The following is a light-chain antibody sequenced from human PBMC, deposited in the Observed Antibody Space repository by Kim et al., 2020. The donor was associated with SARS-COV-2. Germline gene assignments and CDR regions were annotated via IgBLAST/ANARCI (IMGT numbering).Light chain of an antibody. Sequence: VSPGQTASITCSGDKLGDKYACWHQQKPGQSPVLVIYQDSKRPSGIPERFSGSNSGNTATLTISGTQAMDEADYYCQAWDSSTYVFGTGTKVTVL. V-gene: IGLV3-1*01. CDR1: KLGDKY. J-gene: IGLJ1*01. CDR3: QAWDSSTYV. CDR2: QDS.